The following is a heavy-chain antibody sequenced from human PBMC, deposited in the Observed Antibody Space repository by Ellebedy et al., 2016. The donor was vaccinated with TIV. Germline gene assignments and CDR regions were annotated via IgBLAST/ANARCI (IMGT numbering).Heavy chain of an antibody. J-gene: IGHJ4*02. CDR3: ATYGSYSFDY. Sequence: PGGSLRLSCAASGFTFSDYYMSWIRQAPGKGLEWISYISSTSSHTNYADSVKGRFTISRDYAKNSLYLQMNSLRAEDTAVYYCATYGSYSFDYWGQGTLVTVSS. CDR1: GFTFSDYY. CDR2: ISSTSSHT. D-gene: IGHD3-10*01. V-gene: IGHV3-11*06.